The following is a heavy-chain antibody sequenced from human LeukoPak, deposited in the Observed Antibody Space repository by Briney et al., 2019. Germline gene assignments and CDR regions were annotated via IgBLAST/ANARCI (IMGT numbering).Heavy chain of an antibody. Sequence: PSETLSLTCTVSGGSISSGSYYWSWIRQPAGKGLEWIGRIYTSGSTNYNPSLKSRVTMSVDTSKNQFSLKLSSVTAADTAVYYCAREGGDSSGLDAFDIWGQGTMVTVSS. V-gene: IGHV4-61*02. CDR3: AREGGDSSGLDAFDI. CDR1: GGSISSGSYY. J-gene: IGHJ3*02. D-gene: IGHD6-19*01. CDR2: IYTSGST.